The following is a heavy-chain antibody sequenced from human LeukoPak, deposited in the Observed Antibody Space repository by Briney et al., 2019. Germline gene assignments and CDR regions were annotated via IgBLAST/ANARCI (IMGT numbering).Heavy chain of an antibody. CDR1: GFTFSSYG. Sequence: GGSLRLSCAASGFTFSSYGMHWVRQAPGKGLEWVAVISYDGSNKYYADSVKGRFTISRDNSKNTLYLQMNSLRAEDTAVYYCAKDQHPHEMYYYGSGYFQHWGQGTLVTVSS. CDR3: AKDQHPHEMYYYGSGYFQH. J-gene: IGHJ1*01. CDR2: ISYDGSNK. V-gene: IGHV3-30*18. D-gene: IGHD3-10*01.